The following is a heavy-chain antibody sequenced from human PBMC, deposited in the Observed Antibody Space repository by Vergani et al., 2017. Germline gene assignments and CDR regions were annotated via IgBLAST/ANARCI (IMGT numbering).Heavy chain of an antibody. V-gene: IGHV2-70*15. CDR1: GFSLSTSGMC. Sequence: QVTLRESGPALVKPTQTLTLTCTFSGFSLSTSGMCVSWIRQPPGKALEWLARIDWDDDKYYSTSLKTRLTISKDTSKNQVGLTMTNMDPVDTATYYCARIYYGSGSHADHDAFDIWGQGTMVTVSS. CDR2: IDWDDDK. CDR3: ARIYYGSGSHADHDAFDI. J-gene: IGHJ3*02. D-gene: IGHD3-10*01.